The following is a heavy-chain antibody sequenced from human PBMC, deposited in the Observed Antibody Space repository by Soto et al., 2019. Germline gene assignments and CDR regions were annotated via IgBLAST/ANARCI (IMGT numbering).Heavy chain of an antibody. D-gene: IGHD3-16*01. CDR1: GFTFSTYA. CDR2: VSGSSVST. CDR3: AKNVYVSKVEFFPY. J-gene: IGHJ1*01. V-gene: IGHV3-23*01. Sequence: PGGSLRLSCEASGFTFSTYAMSWVRQAPGKGLEWVAAVSGSSVSTYYADSVKGRFTISRDNSKNTLYLQMNSLRVEDTAVYYCAKNVYVSKVEFFPYWGQGPLVNVSS.